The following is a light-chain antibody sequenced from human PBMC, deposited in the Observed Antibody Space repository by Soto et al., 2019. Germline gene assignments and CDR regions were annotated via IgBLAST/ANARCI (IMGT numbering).Light chain of an antibody. J-gene: IGLJ1*01. CDR2: EGS. CDR1: SSDVGSYNL. V-gene: IGLV2-23*01. CDR3: CSYAGSTPYV. Sequence: QAVLTQPACVSGCPGQSITISCTGTSSDVGSYNLVSWYQQHPGKAPKLMIYEGSKRPSGVSNRFSGSKSGNTASLTISGLQAEDEADYYCCSYAGSTPYVFGTGTRSPS.